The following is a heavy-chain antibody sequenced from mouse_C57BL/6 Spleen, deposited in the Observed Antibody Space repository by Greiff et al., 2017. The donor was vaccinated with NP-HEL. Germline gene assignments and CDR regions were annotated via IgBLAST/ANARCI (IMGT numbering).Heavy chain of an antibody. J-gene: IGHJ1*03. CDR2: IDPETGGT. CDR3: TRGSYYGSSYGDWYFDV. Sequence: QVQLKQSGAELVRPGASVTLSCKASGYTFTDYEMHWVKQTPVHGLEWIGAIDPETGGTAYNQKFKGKAILTADKSSSTAYMELRSLTSEDSAVYYCTRGSYYGSSYGDWYFDVWGTGTTVTVSS. D-gene: IGHD1-1*01. V-gene: IGHV1-15*01. CDR1: GYTFTDYE.